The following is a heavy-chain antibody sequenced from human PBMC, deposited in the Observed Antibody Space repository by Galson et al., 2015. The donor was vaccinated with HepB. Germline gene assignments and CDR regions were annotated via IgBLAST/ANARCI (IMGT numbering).Heavy chain of an antibody. CDR3: AKHITMVRGVIIPLGYYYGMDV. CDR1: GFNFGAYA. D-gene: IGHD3-10*01. V-gene: IGHV3-23*01. J-gene: IGHJ6*02. CDR2: ITGGSAK. Sequence: SLRLSCAASGFNFGAYAISWVRQAPGRGLEWVSGITGGSAKYYAESVKGRFTVSRDNSKNTLYLQMNSLRAEDTAVYYCAKHITMVRGVIIPLGYYYGMDVWGQGTTVTVSS.